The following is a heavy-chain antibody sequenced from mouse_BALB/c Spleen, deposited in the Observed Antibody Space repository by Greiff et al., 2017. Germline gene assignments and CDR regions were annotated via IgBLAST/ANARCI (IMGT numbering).Heavy chain of an antibody. V-gene: IGHV1-80*01. D-gene: IGHD1-1*01. CDR3: ARDYYGSEGNWYFDV. Sequence: QVQLQQSGAELVRPGSSVKISCKASGYAFSSYWMNWVKQRPGQGLEWIGQIYPGDGDTNYNGKFKGKATLTADKSSSTAYMQLSSLTSEDSAVYFCARDYYGSEGNWYFDVWGAGTTVTVSS. CDR1: GYAFSSYW. J-gene: IGHJ1*01. CDR2: IYPGDGDT.